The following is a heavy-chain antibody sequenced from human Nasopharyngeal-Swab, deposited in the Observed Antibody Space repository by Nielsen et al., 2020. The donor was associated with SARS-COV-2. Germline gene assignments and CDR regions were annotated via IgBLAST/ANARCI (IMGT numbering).Heavy chain of an antibody. J-gene: IGHJ4*02. D-gene: IGHD3-22*01. Sequence: GESLKISCAASGFTFSSYWMSWVRQAPGKGLEWVANIKQDGSEKYYVDSVKGRFTISRDNAKNSLYLQMNSLRAEDTALYYCARASFFYDSSGYYPDYWGQGTLVTVSS. CDR2: IKQDGSEK. CDR3: ARASFFYDSSGYYPDY. V-gene: IGHV3-7*03. CDR1: GFTFSSYW.